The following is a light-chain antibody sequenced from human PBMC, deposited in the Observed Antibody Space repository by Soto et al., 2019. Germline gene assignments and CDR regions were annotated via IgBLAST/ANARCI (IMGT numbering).Light chain of an antibody. Sequence: SYELTQPPSVSVAPGQTARIPCGGHNIGSKNVHWYQQKPGQAPDLVVFDDSVRPSGILERLSGSKSGNTATLTISSVAAGDEADYYCQVWDSSGDPLVFGGGTKLTVL. CDR2: DDS. CDR3: QVWDSSGDPLV. CDR1: NIGSKN. V-gene: IGLV3-21*02. J-gene: IGLJ2*01.